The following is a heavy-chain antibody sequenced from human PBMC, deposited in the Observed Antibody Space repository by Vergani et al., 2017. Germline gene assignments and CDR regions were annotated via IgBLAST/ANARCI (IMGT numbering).Heavy chain of an antibody. CDR3: ARIGGYXEGDAFRIGYFDS. D-gene: IGHD3-16*01. CDR1: GDSISSGNN. Sequence: QVNLQESGPGLVKPSETLALTCAVSGDSISSGNNWGWIRQPPGKGLEWISSVSHSGDTYFNPSLRRRINMSVDTSKNQFSLKLNSVTAADTAMYYCARIGGYXEGDAFRIGYFDSWGPGILVTVSS. CDR2: VSHSGDT. V-gene: IGHV4-38-2*01. J-gene: IGHJ4*02.